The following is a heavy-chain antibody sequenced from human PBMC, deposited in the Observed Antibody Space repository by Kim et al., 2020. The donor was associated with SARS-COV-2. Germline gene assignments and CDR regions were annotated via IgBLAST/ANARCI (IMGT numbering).Heavy chain of an antibody. J-gene: IGHJ6*02. CDR2: IYYSGST. Sequence: SETLSLTCTVSGGSISSYYWSWIRQPPGKGLERIGYIYYSGSTNYNPSLKSRVTISVDTSKNQFSLKLSSVTAADTAVYYCARAGESGWFRVISGMDVWGQGTTVTVSS. D-gene: IGHD3-10*01. V-gene: IGHV4-59*13. CDR1: GGSISSYY. CDR3: ARAGESGWFRVISGMDV.